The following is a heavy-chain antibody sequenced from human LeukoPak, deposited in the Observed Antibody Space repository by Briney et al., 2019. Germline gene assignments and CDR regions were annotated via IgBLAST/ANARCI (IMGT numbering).Heavy chain of an antibody. Sequence: GGSLRLSCAASGFTFSSYAMHWVRQAPGKGLEWVSSISSSGSYIYYADSVKGRFTISRDNAKNSLYLQMNSLRAEDTAVYYCASVVVVINWGQGTLVTVSS. V-gene: IGHV3-21*01. J-gene: IGHJ4*02. CDR3: ASVVVVIN. CDR2: ISSSGSYI. CDR1: GFTFSSYA. D-gene: IGHD3-22*01.